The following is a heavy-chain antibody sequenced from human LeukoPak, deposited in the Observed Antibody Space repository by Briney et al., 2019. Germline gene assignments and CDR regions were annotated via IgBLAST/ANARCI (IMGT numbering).Heavy chain of an antibody. Sequence: SETLSLTCTVSGGSISSYYWNWIRQPAGKGLEWIGRIYTSGSTKYNSSLKSRVTMSVDTSRNQFSLKMSSLTAADTAVYYCASGLNYYYGMDVWGQGTTVTVSS. CDR2: IYTSGST. V-gene: IGHV4-4*07. J-gene: IGHJ6*02. CDR1: GGSISSYY. CDR3: ASGLNYYYGMDV.